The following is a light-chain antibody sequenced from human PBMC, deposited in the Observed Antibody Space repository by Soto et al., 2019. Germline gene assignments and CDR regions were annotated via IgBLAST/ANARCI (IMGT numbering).Light chain of an antibody. Sequence: QSVLTQPPSVSAAPGQKVTISCSGSSSNIGANYVSWYQHLPGSAPKLLIFDNNKRPSGIPDRFSGSKSGTSATLGITGLQPGDEADYYCGTWDSGLSGGEGVFGGGTKVTVL. CDR1: SSNIGANY. CDR2: DNN. V-gene: IGLV1-51*01. CDR3: GTWDSGLSGGEGV. J-gene: IGLJ2*01.